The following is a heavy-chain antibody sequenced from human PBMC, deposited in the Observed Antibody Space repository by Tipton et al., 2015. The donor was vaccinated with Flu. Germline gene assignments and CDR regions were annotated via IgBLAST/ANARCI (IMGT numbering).Heavy chain of an antibody. V-gene: IGHV4-59*01. CDR1: GGSINSYY. CDR3: ARARAPYYYYAMDV. J-gene: IGHJ6*02. D-gene: IGHD3-10*01. CDR2: IYYSGGT. Sequence: TLSLTCTVSGGSINSYYWSWIRQTPGKGLEWIGYIYYSGGTNYNPSLQSRLTISVDSSKNQLSLKLTSVTAADTAVYFCARARAPYYYYAMDVWGQGTTVTVSS.